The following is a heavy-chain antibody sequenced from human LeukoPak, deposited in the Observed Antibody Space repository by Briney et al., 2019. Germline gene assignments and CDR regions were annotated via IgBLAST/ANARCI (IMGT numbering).Heavy chain of an antibody. CDR2: INPNSGGT. CDR3: ARDRRGASSSWKY. V-gene: IGHV1-2*02. Sequence: ASVKVSCKASGYTFTGYYMHWVRQAPGQGLEWMGWINPNSGGTNYAQKFQGRATMTRDTSISTAYMELSRLRSDDTAVYYCARDRRGASSSWKYWGQGTLVTVSS. CDR1: GYTFTGYY. J-gene: IGHJ4*02. D-gene: IGHD6-13*01.